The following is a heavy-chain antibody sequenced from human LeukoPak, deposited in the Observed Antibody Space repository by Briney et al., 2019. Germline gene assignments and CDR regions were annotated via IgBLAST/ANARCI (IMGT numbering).Heavy chain of an antibody. Sequence: ASVKVSCKASGYTFTGYYMHWVRQAPGQGLEWMGWINPNSGGTNYAQNFQGRVTMTRDTSISTAYMELSRLRSDDAAVYYCARGLGWFGAKWAPFDYWGQGTLVTVSS. CDR3: ARGLGWFGAKWAPFDY. J-gene: IGHJ4*02. CDR1: GYTFTGYY. CDR2: INPNSGGT. V-gene: IGHV1-2*02. D-gene: IGHD3-10*01.